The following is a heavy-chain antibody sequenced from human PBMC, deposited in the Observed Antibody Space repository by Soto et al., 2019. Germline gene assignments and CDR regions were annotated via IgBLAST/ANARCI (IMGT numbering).Heavy chain of an antibody. CDR1: GYTFTSYA. J-gene: IGHJ4*02. D-gene: IGHD5-18*01. Sequence: SVKVTCKASGYTFTSYAMHWVRQAPGQRLEWMGWINAGNGNTKYSQKFQGRVTITRDTSASTAYMELSSLRSEDTAVYYCARNRYSYASGDFDYWGQGTLVTVSS. CDR3: ARNRYSYASGDFDY. CDR2: INAGNGNT. V-gene: IGHV1-3*01.